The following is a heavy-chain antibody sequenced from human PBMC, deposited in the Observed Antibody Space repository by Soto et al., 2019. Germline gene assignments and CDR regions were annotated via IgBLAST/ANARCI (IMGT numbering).Heavy chain of an antibody. CDR1: GGTFSSYA. CDR3: ARGSDYDSSGYYYSWFDP. V-gene: IGHV1-69*13. J-gene: IGHJ5*02. D-gene: IGHD3-22*01. CDR2: IIPIFGTA. Sequence: SVKVSCKASGGTFSSYAISWVRQAPGQGLEWKGGIIPIFGTANYAQKFQGRVTITADESTSTAYMELSSLRSEDTAVYYCARGSDYDSSGYYYSWFDPWGQGTLVTVSS.